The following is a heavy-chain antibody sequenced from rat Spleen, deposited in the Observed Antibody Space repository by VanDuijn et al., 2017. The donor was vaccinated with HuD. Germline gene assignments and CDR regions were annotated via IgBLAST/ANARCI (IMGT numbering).Heavy chain of an antibody. V-gene: IGHV5-62*01. J-gene: IGHJ4*01. CDR1: GFTFSSYG. CDR2: ISSSSGT. Sequence: VQLVESGGGLVQPGKSLKLSCSASGFTFSSYGMHWIRQAPGKGLDWVAYISSSSGTVYAEAVKGRFNISRDNAKKTLYLQLNSLKSEDTAIYYCAMYTADYVMDAWGQGASVTVSS. CDR3: AMYTADYVMDA. D-gene: IGHD1-6*01.